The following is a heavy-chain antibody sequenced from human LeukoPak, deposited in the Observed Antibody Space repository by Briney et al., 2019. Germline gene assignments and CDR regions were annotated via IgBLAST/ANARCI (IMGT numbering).Heavy chain of an antibody. V-gene: IGHV3-7*04. CDR1: GFTFRNFW. CDR3: ARGDAFSGDH. J-gene: IGHJ4*02. Sequence: PGGSLRLSCAASGFTFRNFWMGWVRQAPGRGLEWVANLHPEGNEKYHVESVKGRFTISRDNAKSSLFLQMNGLRAEDTAVYYCARGDAFSGDHWGQGTLVTVSS. CDR2: LHPEGNEK.